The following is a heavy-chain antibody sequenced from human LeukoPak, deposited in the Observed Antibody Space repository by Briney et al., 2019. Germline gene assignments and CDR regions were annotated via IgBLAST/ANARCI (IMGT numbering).Heavy chain of an antibody. J-gene: IGHJ4*02. Sequence: GGSLRLSCATSGFTFSRYWMSWVRQAPGKGLEWVANIDQDGSNKNYVDSVRGRFTISRDDARSSLFLQMNSLRAEDTAMYYCARVDYTDEGWGYWGQGTLVTVSS. CDR3: ARVDYTDEGWGY. CDR1: GFTFSRYW. D-gene: IGHD4-11*01. V-gene: IGHV3-7*01. CDR2: IDQDGSNK.